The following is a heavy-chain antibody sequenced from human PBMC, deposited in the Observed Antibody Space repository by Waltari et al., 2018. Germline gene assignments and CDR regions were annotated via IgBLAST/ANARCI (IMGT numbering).Heavy chain of an antibody. CDR2: INHSGST. J-gene: IGHJ5*02. CDR3: ARDYYDFWSGYFGWFDP. V-gene: IGHV4-34*01. CDR1: GGSFSGYY. Sequence: QVQLQQWGAGLLTPSETLSLTCAVYGGSFSGYYWSWIRQPPGKGLEWIGEINHSGSTNYNPSLKSRVTISVDTSKNQFSLKLSSVTAADTAVYYCARDYYDFWSGYFGWFDPWGQGTLVTVSS. D-gene: IGHD3-3*01.